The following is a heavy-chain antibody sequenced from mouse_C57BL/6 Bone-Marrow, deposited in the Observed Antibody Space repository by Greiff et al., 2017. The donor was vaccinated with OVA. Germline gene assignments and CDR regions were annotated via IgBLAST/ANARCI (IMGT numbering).Heavy chain of an antibody. Sequence: VQLQQSGPGLVKPSQSLSLTCSVTGYSITSGYYWNWIRQFPGNKLEWMGYISYDGSNNYNPSLKNRISITRDTSKNQFFLKLNSVTTEDTATYYCARVGGVAYWGQGTLVTVSA. V-gene: IGHV3-6*01. CDR3: ARVGGVAY. CDR1: GYSITSGYY. CDR2: ISYDGSN. J-gene: IGHJ3*01.